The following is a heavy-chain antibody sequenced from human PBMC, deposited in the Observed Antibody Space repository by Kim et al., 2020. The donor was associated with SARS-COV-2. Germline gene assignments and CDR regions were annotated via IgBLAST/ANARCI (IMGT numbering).Heavy chain of an antibody. J-gene: IGHJ4*02. Sequence: AVSVKKRITINPDTSKNHFALLLNSVTPEDTAVYYCARVHSSTWKIDYWGQGTLVTVSS. CDR3: ARVHSSTWKIDY. V-gene: IGHV6-1*01. D-gene: IGHD2-2*01.